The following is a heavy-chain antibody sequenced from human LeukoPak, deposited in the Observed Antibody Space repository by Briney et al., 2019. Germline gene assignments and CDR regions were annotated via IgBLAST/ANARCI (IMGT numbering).Heavy chain of an antibody. CDR2: INWNAGST. J-gene: IGHJ4*02. CDR1: GFNFDDFG. CDR3: ARGYNSGRFDY. Sequence: GGSLRLSCAASGFNFDDFGMSWVRQGPGKGLEWVSGINWNAGSTGYADSVKGRFTISRDNAKNSMFLQMNSLRAEDTALYYCARGYNSGRFDYWGQGTLVTVSS. V-gene: IGHV3-20*04. D-gene: IGHD6-19*01.